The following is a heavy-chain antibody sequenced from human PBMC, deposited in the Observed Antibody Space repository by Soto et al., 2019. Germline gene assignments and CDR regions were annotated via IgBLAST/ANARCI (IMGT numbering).Heavy chain of an antibody. CDR1: GDSISSGYY. J-gene: IGHJ4*02. V-gene: IGHV4-38-2*01. CDR3: TGCISPSCYPPWGLRHFDH. CDR2: IYQSGTT. D-gene: IGHD2-2*01. Sequence: LSLTCAVSGDSISSGYYWAWIRQSPGRGLECIGSIYQSGTTNYNPSLKSRGAISIDTSEDHFSLRLSSVTAADTAVSFCTGCISPSCYPPWGLRHFDHCGRGPRVTASS.